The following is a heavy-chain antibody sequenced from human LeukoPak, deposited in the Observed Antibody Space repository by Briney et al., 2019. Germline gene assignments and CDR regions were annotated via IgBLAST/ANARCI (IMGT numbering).Heavy chain of an antibody. V-gene: IGHV1-69*04. D-gene: IGHD4-17*01. CDR3: AAPHTVTHPSRWAFDI. J-gene: IGHJ3*02. Sequence: PWASVKVSCKASGGTFSSYAISWVRQAPGQGLEWMGRIIPILGIANYAQKFQGRVTITADKSTSTAYMELSSLRSEDTAVYYCAAPHTVTHPSRWAFDIWGQGTMVTVSS. CDR1: GGTFSSYA. CDR2: IIPILGIA.